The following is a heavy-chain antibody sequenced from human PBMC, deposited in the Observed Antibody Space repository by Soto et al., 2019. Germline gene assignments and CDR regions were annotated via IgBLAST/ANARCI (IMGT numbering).Heavy chain of an antibody. CDR3: ARDISHSGSDNWFDP. D-gene: IGHD3-10*01. Sequence: SETLSLTCTVSGGSISGGGYYWSWIRQHPGKGLEWIGYIYYSGSTYYNPSLKSRVTISVDTSKDQFSLKLSSVTAADTAVYYCARDISHSGSDNWFDPWGQGTLVTVSS. CDR1: GGSISGGGYY. V-gene: IGHV4-31*03. CDR2: IYYSGST. J-gene: IGHJ5*02.